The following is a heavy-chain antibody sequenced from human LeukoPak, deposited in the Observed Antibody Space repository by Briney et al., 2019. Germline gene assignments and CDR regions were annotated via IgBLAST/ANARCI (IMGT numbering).Heavy chain of an antibody. CDR3: ARDAYSYGNSGY. D-gene: IGHD5-18*01. Sequence: QAGGSLRLSCAASGFTVSSNYMSWVGQAPGKGLEWVSVIYSGGSTYYADSVKGRFTISRDNSKNTLYLQMNSLRAEDTAVYYCARDAYSYGNSGYWGQGTLVTVSS. V-gene: IGHV3-66*01. CDR1: GFTVSSNY. CDR2: IYSGGST. J-gene: IGHJ4*02.